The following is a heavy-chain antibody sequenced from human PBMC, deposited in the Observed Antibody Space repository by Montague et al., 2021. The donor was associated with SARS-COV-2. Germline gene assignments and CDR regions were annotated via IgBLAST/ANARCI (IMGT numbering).Heavy chain of an antibody. CDR2: ISWDSGNI. CDR1: GFTFSYYA. CDR3: AKDLRAITLAYFDY. V-gene: IGHV3-9*01. D-gene: IGHD1-14*01. Sequence: SLRLSCAASGFTFSYYAMHWVRQTPGKGLEWVSGISWDSGNIAYADSVKGRFTISRGNAKNSLYLQMSDLRAEDTAFCAKDLRAITLAYFDYWGQGTLVTVSS. J-gene: IGHJ4*02.